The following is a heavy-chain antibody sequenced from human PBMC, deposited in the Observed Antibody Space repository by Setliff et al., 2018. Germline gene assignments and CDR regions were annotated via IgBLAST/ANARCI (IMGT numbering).Heavy chain of an antibody. CDR3: ARFAKCGGHCWNDY. V-gene: IGHV3-23*01. CDR2: ISGGADKT. Sequence: GGSLRLSCVVSGFDYAMGWVRQAPGKRLEWVSSISGGADKTYYADSVRGRFTISRDNSKNILYLQMNSLRPEDTAVYYCARFAKCGGHCWNDYWGQGTRVTVSS. D-gene: IGHD2-21*02. CDR1: GFDYA. J-gene: IGHJ4*02.